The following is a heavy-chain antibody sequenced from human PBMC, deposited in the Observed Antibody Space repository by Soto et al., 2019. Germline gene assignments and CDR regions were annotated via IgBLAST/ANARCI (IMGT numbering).Heavy chain of an antibody. D-gene: IGHD3-9*01. CDR3: VRGGTPIDF. Sequence: QVQLVQSGAEVKKPGASVRVSCAASGYTFTNFGISWVRQAPGQGLEWMGWISAYNGNTNYAQNFQGRVTMTTDTTTSTEDMALRCRGSGDGAVAYCVRGGTPIDFGGEGTVVTVTS. CDR1: GYTFTNFG. CDR2: ISAYNGNT. J-gene: IGHJ4*02. V-gene: IGHV1-18*01.